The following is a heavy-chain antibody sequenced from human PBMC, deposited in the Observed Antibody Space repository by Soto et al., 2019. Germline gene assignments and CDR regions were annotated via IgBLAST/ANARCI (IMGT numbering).Heavy chain of an antibody. Sequence: SETLSLTCAVYGGSFSGYYWSWIRQPPGRGLEWIGEINHSGSTNYNPSLKSRVTISVDTSKNQFSLKLSSVTAADTAVYYCAGNYYGSGRLYYYYGMDVWGQGTTVTV. D-gene: IGHD3-10*01. CDR2: INHSGST. J-gene: IGHJ6*02. CDR1: GGSFSGYY. V-gene: IGHV4-34*01. CDR3: AGNYYGSGRLYYYYGMDV.